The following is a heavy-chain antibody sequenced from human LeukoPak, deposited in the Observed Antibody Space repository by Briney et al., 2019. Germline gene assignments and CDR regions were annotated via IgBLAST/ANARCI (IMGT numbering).Heavy chain of an antibody. D-gene: IGHD6-13*01. Sequence: GGSLRLSCAASGFTFSSYGMHWVRQAPGKGLEWVAFIRYDGSNKYYADSVKGRFTISRDNSKNTLYLQMNSLRAEDTAVYYCAKPGGQQLVQDPFDYWGQGTLVTVPS. CDR1: GFTFSSYG. V-gene: IGHV3-30*02. CDR2: IRYDGSNK. J-gene: IGHJ4*02. CDR3: AKPGGQQLVQDPFDY.